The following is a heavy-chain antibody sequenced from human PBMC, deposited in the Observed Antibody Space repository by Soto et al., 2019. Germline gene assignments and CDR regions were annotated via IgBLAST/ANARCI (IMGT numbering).Heavy chain of an antibody. CDR1: GGSISSYY. Sequence: TSETLSLTCTVSGGSISSYYWSWIRQPPGKGLEWIGYIYYSGSTNYNPSLKSRVTISVDTSKNQFSLKLSSVTAADTAVYYCAREMATEGTFDYWGQGTLVTVSS. J-gene: IGHJ4*02. CDR3: AREMATEGTFDY. D-gene: IGHD5-12*01. V-gene: IGHV4-59*01. CDR2: IYYSGST.